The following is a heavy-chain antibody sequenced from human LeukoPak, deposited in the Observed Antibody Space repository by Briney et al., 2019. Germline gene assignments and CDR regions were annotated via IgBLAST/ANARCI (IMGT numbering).Heavy chain of an antibody. CDR2: ISTSGSPP. Sequence: GGSLRLSCAASGFTFSASSMNWVRQAPGKGLEWVSSISTSGSPPYYADSVKGRFTISRDNAKNSLYLQMNSLRAEDTAVYYCAGLSRYSVWYWGQGTLVTVSS. D-gene: IGHD1-26*01. J-gene: IGHJ4*02. CDR3: AGLSRYSVWY. CDR1: GFTFSASS. V-gene: IGHV3-21*01.